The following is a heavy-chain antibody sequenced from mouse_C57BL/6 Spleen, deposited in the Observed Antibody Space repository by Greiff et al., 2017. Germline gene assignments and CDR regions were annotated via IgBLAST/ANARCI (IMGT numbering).Heavy chain of an antibody. CDR3: ARDEAYGNFDYYAMDY. J-gene: IGHJ4*01. V-gene: IGHV1-52*01. D-gene: IGHD2-1*01. CDR2: IDPSDSET. CDR1: GYTFTSYW. Sequence: LQQPGAELVRPGSSVKLSCKASGYTFTSYWMHWVKQRPIQGLEWIGNIDPSDSETHYNQKFKDKATLTVDKSSSTAYMQLSSLTSEDSAVYYCARDEAYGNFDYYAMDYWGQGTSVTVSS.